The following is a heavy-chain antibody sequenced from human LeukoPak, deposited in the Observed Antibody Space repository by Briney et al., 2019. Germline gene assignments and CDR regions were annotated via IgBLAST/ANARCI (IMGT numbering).Heavy chain of an antibody. D-gene: IGHD6-13*01. CDR2: IRYDGSNK. CDR1: GFTFSSYG. Sequence: GGSLRLSCAASGFTFSSYGMHWVRQAPGKGLEWVAFIRYDGSNKYYADSVKGRFTISRDNSKNTLYLQMNSLRAEDTAVYYCAKDYSSSWYSPQYYYYYYMDVWGKGTTVTISS. V-gene: IGHV3-30*02. J-gene: IGHJ6*03. CDR3: AKDYSSSWYSPQYYYYYYMDV.